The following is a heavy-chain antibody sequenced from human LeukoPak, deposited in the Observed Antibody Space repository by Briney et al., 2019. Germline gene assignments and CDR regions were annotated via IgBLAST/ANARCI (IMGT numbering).Heavy chain of an antibody. CDR1: GFTFSDYY. D-gene: IGHD4-17*01. J-gene: IGHJ3*02. V-gene: IGHV3-11*01. Sequence: PGGSLRLSCAASGFTFSDYYMSWIRQAPGKGLEWVSYISSSGSTIYYADSVKGRFTISRDNAKNSLYLQMNSLRAEDTAVYYCASTLYGDRGAQDAFDIWGQGTMVTVSS. CDR2: ISSSGSTI. CDR3: ASTLYGDRGAQDAFDI.